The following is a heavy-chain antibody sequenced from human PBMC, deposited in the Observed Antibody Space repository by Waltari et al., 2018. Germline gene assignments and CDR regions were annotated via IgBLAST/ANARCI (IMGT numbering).Heavy chain of an antibody. J-gene: IGHJ6*02. D-gene: IGHD3-10*01. CDR2: IRYDGSIK. V-gene: IGHV3-33*01. CDR1: GFTLRNRD. Sequence: QEQLVESGGGVVQPGGSLRLSCAASGFTLRNRDMNWVRQAPGKGLEWVAVIRYDGSIKKYGDSVKGRFTISKDNSKNTLDLQMNSLRVEDTAVYYCARDRSSDFYYGMDVWGQGTTVTVSS. CDR3: ARDRSSDFYYGMDV.